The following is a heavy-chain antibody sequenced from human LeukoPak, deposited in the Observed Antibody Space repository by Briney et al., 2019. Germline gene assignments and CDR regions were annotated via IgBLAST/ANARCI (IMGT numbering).Heavy chain of an antibody. V-gene: IGHV3-33*01. CDR3: AREGLNYYDSSGYYYAFDY. J-gene: IGHJ4*02. D-gene: IGHD3-22*01. CDR1: GFSLSSYG. CDR2: IWYDGSNK. Sequence: GGSLRLSCAASGFSLSSYGMHWVRQAPGKGLEWVAVIWYDGSNKYYADSVKGRFTISRDNSKNTLYLQMNSLRAEDTAVYYCAREGLNYYDSSGYYYAFDYWGQGTLVTVSS.